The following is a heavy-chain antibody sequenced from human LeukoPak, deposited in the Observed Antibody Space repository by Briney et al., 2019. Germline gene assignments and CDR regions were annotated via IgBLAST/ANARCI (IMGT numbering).Heavy chain of an antibody. V-gene: IGHV3-30*04. CDR3: ARDLMPVWFRELPNSS. Sequence: GGSLRLSCAASGFTFSSYAMHWVRQAPGKGLEWVAVISYDGSNKYYADSVKGRFTISRDNSKNTLYLQMNSLRAEDTAVYYCARDLMPVWFRELPNSSWGQGTLVTVSS. CDR1: GFTFSSYA. CDR2: ISYDGSNK. D-gene: IGHD3-10*01. J-gene: IGHJ4*02.